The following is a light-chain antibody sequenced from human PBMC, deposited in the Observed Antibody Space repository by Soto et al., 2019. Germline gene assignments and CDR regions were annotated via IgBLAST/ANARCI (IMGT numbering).Light chain of an antibody. Sequence: EIVLTQSPGTLSLSPGERATLSCRASQNVDTKYLAWYQQKPGQAPRLLIYGASRRATGIPDRFSGSGSGTDFTLTISRLEPEDFAMYYCQQYGSSTYSFGQGTKVEIK. CDR2: GAS. J-gene: IGKJ2*01. CDR1: QNVDTKY. CDR3: QQYGSSTYS. V-gene: IGKV3-20*01.